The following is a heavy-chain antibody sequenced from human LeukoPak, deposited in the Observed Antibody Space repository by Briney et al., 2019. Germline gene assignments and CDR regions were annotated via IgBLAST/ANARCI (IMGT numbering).Heavy chain of an antibody. CDR1: GFRFGDYA. CDR3: ARGVYSSSRGWFDP. CDR2: ISSSGSAI. J-gene: IGHJ5*02. Sequence: GGSLRLSCTGSGFRFGDYAMNWVRQAPGKGLEWVSYISSSGSAISYADSVRGRFTVSRDNAKNSLYLQMNSLRCEDTAVYYCARGVYSSSRGWFDPWGQGTLVTVSS. D-gene: IGHD6-13*01. V-gene: IGHV3-48*03.